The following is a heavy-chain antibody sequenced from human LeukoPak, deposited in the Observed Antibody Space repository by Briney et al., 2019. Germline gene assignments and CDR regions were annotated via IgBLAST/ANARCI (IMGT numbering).Heavy chain of an antibody. Sequence: PSETLSLTCTVSGGSISSYYWSWIRQPPGKGLEWIGYIYYSGSTNYNPSLKSRVTISVDTSKNQFSLKLSSVTAADTAVYYCARFFDVTYGSGSYATGDAFDIWGQGTMVTVSS. CDR3: ARFFDVTYGSGSYATGDAFDI. J-gene: IGHJ3*02. V-gene: IGHV4-59*08. CDR2: IYYSGST. D-gene: IGHD3-10*01. CDR1: GGSISSYY.